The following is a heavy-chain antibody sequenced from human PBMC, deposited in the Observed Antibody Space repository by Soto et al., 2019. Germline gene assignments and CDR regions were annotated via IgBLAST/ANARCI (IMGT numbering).Heavy chain of an antibody. CDR3: ARLTRGVYDSCRLWEQFDY. V-gene: IGHV2-5*02. Sequence: QITVKESGLTLVKPTQTLTLTCTFSGFSLSTNGMGVGWIRQSPGKALEWLALVYWDDDKRYSPSLRSRLTITKDTSQNQVDLTITNMDPVDTATYYCARLTRGVYDSCRLWEQFDYWGQGTLVTVSS. J-gene: IGHJ4*02. D-gene: IGHD5-12*01. CDR1: GFSLSTNGMG. CDR2: VYWDDDK.